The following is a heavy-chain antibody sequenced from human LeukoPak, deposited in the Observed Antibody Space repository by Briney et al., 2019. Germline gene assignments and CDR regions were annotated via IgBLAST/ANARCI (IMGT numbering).Heavy chain of an antibody. V-gene: IGHV3-30*04. CDR3: ARPPLRVPAALKY. CDR1: GFTFSSYA. CDR2: ISYDGSNK. D-gene: IGHD2-2*01. J-gene: IGHJ4*02. Sequence: GGSLRLSCAASGFTFSSYAMHWVRQAPGKGLEWVAVISYDGSNKYYADSVKGRFTISRDNSKNTLYLQMNSLRAEDTAVYYCARPPLRVPAALKYWGQGTLVSVSS.